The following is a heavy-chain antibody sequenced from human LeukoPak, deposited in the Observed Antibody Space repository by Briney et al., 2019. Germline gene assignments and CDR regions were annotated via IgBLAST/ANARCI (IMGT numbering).Heavy chain of an antibody. CDR3: ARSGNCSGGSCYVDWFDP. Sequence: ASVKVSCKASGYTFTSYGISWVRQAPGQGLEWMGWISAHNGNTNYAQKLQGRVTMTTDTSTSTAYMELRSLRSDDTAVYYCARSGNCSGGSCYVDWFDPWGQGTLVTVSS. V-gene: IGHV1-18*01. J-gene: IGHJ5*02. CDR1: GYTFTSYG. CDR2: ISAHNGNT. D-gene: IGHD2-15*01.